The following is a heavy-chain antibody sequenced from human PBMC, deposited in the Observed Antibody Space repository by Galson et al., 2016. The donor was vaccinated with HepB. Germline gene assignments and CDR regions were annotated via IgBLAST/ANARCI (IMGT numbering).Heavy chain of an antibody. J-gene: IGHJ6*02. CDR1: GFIFSSYG. V-gene: IGHV3-30*18. CDR3: AKDLWADYDGSGRDTQKYGMDV. D-gene: IGHD3-10*01. Sequence: SLRLSCAASGFIFSSYGMHWVRQAPGKGLEWVSGMSFDGTNKYYAGSVKGRFTISRDKSKNTLYLQMNSLRAEDTAVSYCAKDLWADYDGSGRDTQKYGMDVWGQGTTVIVSS. CDR2: MSFDGTNK.